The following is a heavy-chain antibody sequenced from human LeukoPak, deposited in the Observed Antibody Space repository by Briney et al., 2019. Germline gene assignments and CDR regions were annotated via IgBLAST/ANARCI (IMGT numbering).Heavy chain of an antibody. CDR3: ATYRYCTNGVRYRFDY. J-gene: IGHJ4*02. CDR1: GFTFTNYF. V-gene: IGHV3-7*01. Sequence: GGSLRLSCAASGFTFTNYFMTWVRQAPGRGLEWVANISEDGSEKNYVGSVKGRFTISRDNAKNSLYLQMNSLRAEDTAVYYCATYRYCTNGVRYRFDYWGQGTLVTVSS. CDR2: ISEDGSEK. D-gene: IGHD2-8*01.